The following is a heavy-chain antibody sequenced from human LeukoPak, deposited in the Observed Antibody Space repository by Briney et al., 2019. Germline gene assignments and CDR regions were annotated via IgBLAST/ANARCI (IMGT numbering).Heavy chain of an antibody. J-gene: IGHJ4*02. CDR2: ISGGGGST. V-gene: IGHV3-23*01. CDR3: AKGGKWDVTPFDY. CDR1: GFTFASYS. Sequence: PSGGSLRLSCATSGFTFASYSMNWVRQAPGKGLEWVSTISGGGGSTYYADSVKGRFTISRDNSKNTLYLQVSSLRAEDTAVYYCAKGGKWDVTPFDYWGQGTLVTVSS. D-gene: IGHD1-26*01.